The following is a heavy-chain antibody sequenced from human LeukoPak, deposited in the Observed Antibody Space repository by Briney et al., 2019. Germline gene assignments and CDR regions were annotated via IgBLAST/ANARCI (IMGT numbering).Heavy chain of an antibody. Sequence: SETLSLNCTVAGGSISSYYWSWIRQPPGQGLEWSGNIYYSGSTNEHTSLKSRVTISVDTSTNQFSLKLSSVTAADTAVYYCARSPDSSSLYTYWYFDLWGRGTLVTVSS. CDR1: GGSISSYY. D-gene: IGHD6-13*01. CDR2: IYYSGST. CDR3: ARSPDSSSLYTYWYFDL. V-gene: IGHV4-59*08. J-gene: IGHJ2*01.